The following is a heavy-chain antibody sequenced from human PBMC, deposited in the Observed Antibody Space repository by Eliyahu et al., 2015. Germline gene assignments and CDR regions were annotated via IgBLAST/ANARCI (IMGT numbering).Heavy chain of an antibody. D-gene: IGHD2-2*01. Sequence: EVQLVESGGGLVKPGGSLRLSCAASGFTFSNAWXSWVRQAPGKGLEWVGRIKSKTDGGTTDYAAPVKGRFTISRDDSKNTLYLQMNSLKTEDTAVYYCTTDSEVVPAAIFYYYYGMDVWGQGTTVTVSS. CDR3: TTDSEVVPAAIFYYYYGMDV. CDR2: IKSKTDGGTT. J-gene: IGHJ6*02. CDR1: GFTFSNAW. V-gene: IGHV3-15*01.